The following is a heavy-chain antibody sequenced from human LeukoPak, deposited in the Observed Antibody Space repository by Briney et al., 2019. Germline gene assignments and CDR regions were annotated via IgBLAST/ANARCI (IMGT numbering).Heavy chain of an antibody. V-gene: IGHV1-18*01. J-gene: IGHJ4*02. CDR3: ARDRGIVGATQGVFDY. D-gene: IGHD1-26*01. Sequence: ASVKVSCKASGYTFTSYGVSWVRQAPGQGLEWMGWISAYNGNTDYAQKLQGRVTMTTDTSTSTAYMELRSLRSDDTAVYYCARDRGIVGATQGVFDYWGQGTLVTVSS. CDR1: GYTFTSYG. CDR2: ISAYNGNT.